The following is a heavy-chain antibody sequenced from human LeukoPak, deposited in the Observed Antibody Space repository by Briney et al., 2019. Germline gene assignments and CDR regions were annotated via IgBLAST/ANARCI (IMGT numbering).Heavy chain of an antibody. D-gene: IGHD6-19*01. Sequence: GGSLRLSCAASGFTFSSYGMHWVRQAPGKGLEWVAFIRYDGSNKYYADSVKGRFTISRDNSKNTLYLQMNSLRAEDTAVYYCAKDRSQLTAVAGTYTDYRGQGTLVTVSS. J-gene: IGHJ4*02. V-gene: IGHV3-30*02. CDR1: GFTFSSYG. CDR3: AKDRSQLTAVAGTYTDY. CDR2: IRYDGSNK.